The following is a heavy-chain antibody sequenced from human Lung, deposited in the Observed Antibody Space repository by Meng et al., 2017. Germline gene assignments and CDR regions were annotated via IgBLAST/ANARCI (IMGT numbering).Heavy chain of an antibody. CDR3: ARVGLSRDGYKGDAFDI. Sequence: QLQLQESGPGLVKPSETLSLTCTVSGDSISSYYWSWIRQPPGKGLEWIGYIYYSGSTNYNPSLKSRVTISEDTSKNQFSLKLSSVTAADTAVYYCARVGLSRDGYKGDAFDIWGQGTMVTVSS. CDR2: IYYSGST. J-gene: IGHJ3*02. CDR1: GDSISSYY. V-gene: IGHV4-59*01. D-gene: IGHD5-24*01.